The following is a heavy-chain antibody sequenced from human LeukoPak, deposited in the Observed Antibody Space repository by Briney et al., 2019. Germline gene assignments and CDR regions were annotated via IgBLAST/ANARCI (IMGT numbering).Heavy chain of an antibody. Sequence: GGSLRLSCAASGFTFSSYAMSWVRQAPGKGLEWVSAISGSGGSTYYADSVKGRFTISRDNAENSLFLQMNSLRDEDTAVYYCARDWNGYTSRGIDYWGQGTLVTVSS. V-gene: IGHV3-23*01. CDR2: ISGSGGST. D-gene: IGHD5-24*01. CDR1: GFTFSSYA. CDR3: ARDWNGYTSRGIDY. J-gene: IGHJ4*02.